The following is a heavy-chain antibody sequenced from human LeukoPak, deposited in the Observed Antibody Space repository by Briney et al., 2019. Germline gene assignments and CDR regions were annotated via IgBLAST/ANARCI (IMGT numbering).Heavy chain of an antibody. CDR1: GGSSSGYY. V-gene: IGHV4-34*01. J-gene: IGHJ3*02. CDR2: INHSGST. Sequence: SETLSLTCAVYGGSSSGYYWSWIRQPPGKGLEWIGEINHSGSTNYNPSLKSRVTISVDASKNQFSLKLNSVTAADTAVYYCARDLDAFDIWGQGTMVIVSS. CDR3: ARDLDAFDI.